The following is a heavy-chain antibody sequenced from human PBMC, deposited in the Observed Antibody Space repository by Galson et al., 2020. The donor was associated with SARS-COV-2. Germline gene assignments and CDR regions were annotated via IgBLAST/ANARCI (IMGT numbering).Heavy chain of an antibody. CDR2: IIPIFGTA. J-gene: IGHJ4*02. D-gene: IGHD3-10*01. V-gene: IGHV1-69*13. CDR1: GGTFSSYA. CDR3: ARDPGDYYGSGSYYMN. Sequence: SVKVSCKASGGTFSSYAISWVRQAPGQGLEWMGWIIPIFGTANYAQKFQGRVTITADESTSTAYMELSSLRSEDTAVYYCARDPGDYYGSGSYYMNWGQGTLVTVSS.